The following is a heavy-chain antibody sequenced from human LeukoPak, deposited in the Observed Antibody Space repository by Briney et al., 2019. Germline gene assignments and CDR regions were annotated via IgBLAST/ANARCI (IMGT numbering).Heavy chain of an antibody. Sequence: PGRSLRLSCAASGFTFSSYGMHWVRQAPGKGLEWVAVIWYDGSNKYYADSMKGRFTISRDNSKNTLYLQMNSLRAEDTAVYYCAGGQNYYGSGSYPWGQGTLVTVSS. J-gene: IGHJ5*02. CDR1: GFTFSSYG. V-gene: IGHV3-33*01. D-gene: IGHD3-10*01. CDR2: IWYDGSNK. CDR3: AGGQNYYGSGSYP.